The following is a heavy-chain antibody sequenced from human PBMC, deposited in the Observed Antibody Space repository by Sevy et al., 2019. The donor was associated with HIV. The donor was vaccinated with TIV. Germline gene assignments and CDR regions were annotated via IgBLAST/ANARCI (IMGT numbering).Heavy chain of an antibody. CDR1: GFTVSDYY. D-gene: IGHD3-3*01. CDR2: ISSSGSTI. V-gene: IGHV3-11*01. J-gene: IGHJ6*04. CDR3: ARALKYYDFWSGHLLDV. Sequence: GGSLRLSCAASGFTVSDYYMSWIRQAPGKGLEWVSYISSSGSTIYYADSVKGRFTISRDNAKNSLYLQMNSLRAEDTAVYYCARALKYYDFWSGHLLDVWGKGTTVTVSS.